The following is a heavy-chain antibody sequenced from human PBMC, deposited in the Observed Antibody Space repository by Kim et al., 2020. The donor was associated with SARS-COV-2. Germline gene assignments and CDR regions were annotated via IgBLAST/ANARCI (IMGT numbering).Heavy chain of an antibody. D-gene: IGHD3-3*01. J-gene: IGHJ4*02. V-gene: IGHV5-51*01. Sequence: PSVQGQVTISANKSISTAYLQWSSLKASDTAMYYCARTIGVDTFYYFDYWGQGTLVTVSS. CDR3: ARTIGVDTFYYFDY.